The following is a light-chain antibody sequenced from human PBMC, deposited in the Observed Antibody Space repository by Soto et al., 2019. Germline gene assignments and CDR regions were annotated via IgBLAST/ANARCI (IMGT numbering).Light chain of an antibody. CDR1: QRIATNH. CDR3: QHYGTSPLFT. Sequence: EIVLTQSPGTLSVSPGEEATFSCRVSQRIATNHSTWYQQKPGQAPRLIINGTSTRATGIPDRFSGSGSGTDFTLTISRLEPEDFAVYYCQHYGTSPLFTFGPGTKLDIK. J-gene: IGKJ3*01. V-gene: IGKV3-20*01. CDR2: GTS.